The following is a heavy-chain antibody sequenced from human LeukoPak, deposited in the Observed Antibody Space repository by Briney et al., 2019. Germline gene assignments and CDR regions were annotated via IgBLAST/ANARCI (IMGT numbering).Heavy chain of an antibody. CDR3: ARTDSSGYPFDY. D-gene: IGHD3-22*01. J-gene: IGHJ4*02. CDR2: IYYSGST. CDR1: GGSISSGGYY. Sequence: SQTLSLTCTVSGGSISSGGYYWSWIRQHPGKGLEWIGYIYYSGSTYYNPSLKSRVTISVDTSKNQFSLKLSSVTAADTAVYYCARTDSSGYPFDYWGRGTLVTVSS. V-gene: IGHV4-31*03.